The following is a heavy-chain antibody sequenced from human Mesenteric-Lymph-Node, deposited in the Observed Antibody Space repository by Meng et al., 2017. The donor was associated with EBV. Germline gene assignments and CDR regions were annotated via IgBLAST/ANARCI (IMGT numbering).Heavy chain of an antibody. CDR3: ARVVLAATVYFFDY. D-gene: IGHD4-17*01. J-gene: IGHJ4*02. CDR2: FYYSGST. Sequence: PQRREQGPRLEQRSGTLYPPCTVSGGSISSRSYCWGWIRQPPGKGLEWIGSFYYSGSTYYNPSHKRRVTLSVDTSKNQFSLKLSSVTAADTAVYYCARVVLAATVYFFDYWGQGTLVTVSS. V-gene: IGHV4-39*01. CDR1: GGSISSRSYC.